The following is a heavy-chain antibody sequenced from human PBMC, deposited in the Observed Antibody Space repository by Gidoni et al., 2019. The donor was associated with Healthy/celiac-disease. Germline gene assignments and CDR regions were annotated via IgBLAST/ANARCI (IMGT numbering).Heavy chain of an antibody. D-gene: IGHD6-19*01. V-gene: IGHV3-21*01. CDR3: ARDGCYSSGWYERYYYYGMDV. CDR2: ISSSSSYI. CDR1: GFTFSSYR. J-gene: IGHJ6*02. Sequence: EVQLVESGGGLVKPGGSLRLSCAASGFTFSSYRMNWVRQAPGKGLEWVSSISSSSSYIYYADSVKGRFTISRDNAKNSLYLQMNSLRAEDTAVYYCARDGCYSSGWYERYYYYGMDVWGQGTTVTVSS.